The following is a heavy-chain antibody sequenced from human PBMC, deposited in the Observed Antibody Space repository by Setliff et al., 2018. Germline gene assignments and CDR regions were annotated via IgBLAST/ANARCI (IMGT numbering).Heavy chain of an antibody. CDR3: ARDPGYPSGVAGGFDT. CDR2: VSSRGNT. J-gene: IGHJ3*02. D-gene: IGHD2-2*03. CDR1: GDFISSGSYY. V-gene: IGHV4-61*09. Sequence: PSETLSLTCSLSGDFISSGSYYWSWIRQTAGNGLEWIGHVSSRGNTNYNPSLKSRVTIPIDTSSKHFSLILTSVTAADTAVYYCARDPGYPSGVAGGFDTWGQGTTVTVSS.